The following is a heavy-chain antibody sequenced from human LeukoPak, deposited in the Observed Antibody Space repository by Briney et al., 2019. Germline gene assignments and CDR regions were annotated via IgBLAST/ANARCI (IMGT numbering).Heavy chain of an antibody. Sequence: GGSLRLSCAASGFXFSSYWIHWVRQGPGKGLVWVSRISSDGSSTIYADSVKGRFTISRDNAKNTLYLQMNSLRVEDTAVYYCASSIGATGDYWGQGTLVTVSS. D-gene: IGHD6-13*01. CDR2: ISSDGSST. CDR1: GFXFSSYW. J-gene: IGHJ4*02. V-gene: IGHV3-74*01. CDR3: ASSIGATGDY.